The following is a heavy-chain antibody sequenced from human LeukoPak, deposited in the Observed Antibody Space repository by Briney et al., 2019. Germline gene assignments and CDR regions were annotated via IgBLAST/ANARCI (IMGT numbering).Heavy chain of an antibody. CDR2: ISSSSSYI. D-gene: IGHD3-3*01. V-gene: IGHV3-21*01. J-gene: IGHJ4*02. CDR3: ARDDSSDFGVVIDY. CDR1: GFTFSSYS. Sequence: GGSLRLSCAASGFTFSSYSMNWVRQAPGKGLEWVSSISSSSSYIYYADSVKGRFTISRDNAKNSLYLQMNSLRAEDTAVYYCARDDSSDFGVVIDYWCQGTLVTVSS.